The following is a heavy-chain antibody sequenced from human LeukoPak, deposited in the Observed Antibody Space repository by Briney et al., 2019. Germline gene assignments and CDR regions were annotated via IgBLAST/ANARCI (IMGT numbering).Heavy chain of an antibody. CDR1: GFTFSSYG. CDR3: ASNPVWGTYRPPYY. Sequence: PGGSLRLSCAASGFTFSSYGMHWVRQAPGKGLEWVAFIRYDGSNKYYADSVKGRFTISRDNSKNTLYPQMNSLRAEDTAVYYCASNPVWGTYRPPYYWGQGTLVTVSS. CDR2: IRYDGSNK. V-gene: IGHV3-30*02. J-gene: IGHJ4*02. D-gene: IGHD3-16*02.